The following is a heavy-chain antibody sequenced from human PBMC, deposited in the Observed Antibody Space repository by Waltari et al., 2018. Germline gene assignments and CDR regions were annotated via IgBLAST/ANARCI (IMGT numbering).Heavy chain of an antibody. CDR1: GGSISSSSYY. CDR3: ARGPWGVVVPAAIGGVDY. J-gene: IGHJ4*02. CDR2: IYYSGST. D-gene: IGHD2-2*01. V-gene: IGHV4-39*07. Sequence: QLQPQESGPGLVKPSETLSLTCTVSGGSISSSSYYWGWIRQPPGKGLEWIGSIYYSGSTYYNPSLKSRVTISVDTSKNQFSLKLSSVTAADTAVYYCARGPWGVVVPAAIGGVDYWGQGTLVTVSS.